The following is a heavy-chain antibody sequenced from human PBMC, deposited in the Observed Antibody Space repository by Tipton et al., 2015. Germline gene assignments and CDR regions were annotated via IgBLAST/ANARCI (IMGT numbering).Heavy chain of an antibody. CDR1: GGSVSSGSYY. CDR3: ARAVAGDFDY. D-gene: IGHD1-1*01. Sequence: TLSLTCTVSGGSVSSGSYYWSWIRQPPGKGLEWIGYIYYSESTNYNPSLKSRVTISVDTSKNQFSLKLTSVTAADTAVYYCARAVAGDFDYWGQGTLVTVSS. J-gene: IGHJ4*02. CDR2: IYYSEST. V-gene: IGHV4-61*01.